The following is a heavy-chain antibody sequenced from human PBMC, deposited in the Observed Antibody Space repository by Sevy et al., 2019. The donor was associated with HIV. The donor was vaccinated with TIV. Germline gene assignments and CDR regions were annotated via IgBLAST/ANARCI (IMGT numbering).Heavy chain of an antibody. CDR2: IWFDGSNT. V-gene: IGHV3-33*01. D-gene: IGHD4-17*01. CDR3: ARDLEFYDYGDYGPAFMPDY. Sequence: GGSLRLSCAASGFTFSTYGMHWVRQAPGKGLEWVAVIWFDGSNTYYADSVKGRFTISRDMAKNTQQLQMNSLRAEDTAVYYCARDLEFYDYGDYGPAFMPDYWGQGTLVTVSS. CDR1: GFTFSTYG. J-gene: IGHJ4*02.